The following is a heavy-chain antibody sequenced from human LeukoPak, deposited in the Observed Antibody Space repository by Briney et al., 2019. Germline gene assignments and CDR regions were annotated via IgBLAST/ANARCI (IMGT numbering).Heavy chain of an antibody. CDR1: GGTFSSYA. D-gene: IGHD2-2*02. J-gene: IGHJ4*02. Sequence: SVKVSCKASGGTFSSYAISWVRQAPGQGLEWMGRIIPILGIANYAQKFQGRVTITADKSTSTAYMELSSLRSEDTAVYYCARGPPGYCSSTSCYTSGHSYDYWGQGTLVTVSS. CDR2: IIPILGIA. CDR3: ARGPPGYCSSTSCYTSGHSYDY. V-gene: IGHV1-69*04.